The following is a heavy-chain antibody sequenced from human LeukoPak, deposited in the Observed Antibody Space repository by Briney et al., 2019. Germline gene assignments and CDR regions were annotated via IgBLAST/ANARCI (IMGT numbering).Heavy chain of an antibody. Sequence: GGSLRLSCAASGITFSNYAMSWVRQAPGKGLEWVSGISGSGGSTYYADSVRGRFTISRDNSKNTLYLQLNSLRAEDTAVYYCAKEAYYHDTSGYYSPYFDYWGQGTLVTVSS. CDR3: AKEAYYHDTSGYYSPYFDY. CDR2: ISGSGGST. V-gene: IGHV3-23*01. J-gene: IGHJ4*02. CDR1: GITFSNYA. D-gene: IGHD3-22*01.